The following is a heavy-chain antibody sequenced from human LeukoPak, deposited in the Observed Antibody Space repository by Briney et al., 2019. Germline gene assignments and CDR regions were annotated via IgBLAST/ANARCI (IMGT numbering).Heavy chain of an antibody. D-gene: IGHD3-3*01. CDR2: ISSSSSYI. CDR3: ARESHGNDFWSGYPPFDY. Sequence: GGSLRLSCAASGFTFSSYSMNWVRQAPGKGLEWVSSISSSSSYIYYADSVKGRFTISRDNAKNSLYLQMNSLRAEDTAVYYCARESHGNDFWSGYPPFDYWGQGTLVTVSS. CDR1: GFTFSSYS. J-gene: IGHJ4*02. V-gene: IGHV3-21*01.